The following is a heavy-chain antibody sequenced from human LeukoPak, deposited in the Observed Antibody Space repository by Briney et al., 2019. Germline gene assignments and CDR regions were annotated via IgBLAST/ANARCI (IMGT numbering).Heavy chain of an antibody. Sequence: PGGSLRLSCAASGFTFSSYAMSWVRQAPGKGLEWVSAISGSGGSTYYADSVKGRFTISRDNSKNTLYLQMNSLRAEDTAVYYCAKDHYYDSSGYYSYFDYWGQGTLVTASS. CDR1: GFTFSSYA. D-gene: IGHD3-22*01. CDR3: AKDHYYDSSGYYSYFDY. V-gene: IGHV3-23*01. J-gene: IGHJ4*02. CDR2: ISGSGGST.